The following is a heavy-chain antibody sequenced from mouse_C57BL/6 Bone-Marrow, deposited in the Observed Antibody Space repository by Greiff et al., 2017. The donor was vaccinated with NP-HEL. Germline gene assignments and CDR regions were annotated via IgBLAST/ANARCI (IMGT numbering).Heavy chain of an antibody. Sequence: QVQLQQSGAELARPGASVKLSCKASGYTFTSYGISWVKQRTGQGLEWIGEIYPRSGNTYYNEKFKGKATLTADKSSSTAYMELRSLTSEDSAVYFCARWGFCYYGSSPRYFDVWGTGTTVTVSS. V-gene: IGHV1-81*01. CDR3: ARWGFCYYGSSPRYFDV. J-gene: IGHJ1*03. CDR2: IYPRSGNT. CDR1: GYTFTSYG. D-gene: IGHD1-1*01.